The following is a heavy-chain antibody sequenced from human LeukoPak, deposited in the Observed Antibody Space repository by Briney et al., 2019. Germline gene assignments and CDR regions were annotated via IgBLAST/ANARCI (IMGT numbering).Heavy chain of an antibody. V-gene: IGHV4-38-2*01. D-gene: IGHD3-10*01. CDR3: ASQRSYYGSGVYFDY. Sequence: PSETLSLTCAVSGYSIGSGYYWGWIRQPPGKGLEWIGSIYHSGSTYYNPSLKSRVTISVDTSKNQFSLKLSSETATDTAVYYCASQRSYYGSGVYFDYWGQGTLVTVSS. CDR1: GYSIGSGYY. CDR2: IYHSGST. J-gene: IGHJ4*01.